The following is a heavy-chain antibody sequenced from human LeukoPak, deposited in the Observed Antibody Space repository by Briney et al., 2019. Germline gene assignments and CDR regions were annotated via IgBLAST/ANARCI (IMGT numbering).Heavy chain of an antibody. J-gene: IGHJ4*02. CDR2: INHSGST. Sequence: SETLSLTCAVYGGSFSGYYWSWIRQPPGKGLEWIGEINHSGSTNYNPSLNSRVTISVDTSKNQFSLKLSSVTAADTAVYYCARSDGYSHFDYWGQGTLVTVSS. CDR3: ARSDGYSHFDY. CDR1: GGSFSGYY. D-gene: IGHD5-24*01. V-gene: IGHV4-34*01.